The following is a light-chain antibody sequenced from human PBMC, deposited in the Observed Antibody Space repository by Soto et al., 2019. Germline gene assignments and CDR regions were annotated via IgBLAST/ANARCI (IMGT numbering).Light chain of an antibody. J-gene: IGKJ4*01. CDR2: AAS. CDR1: QDIAAF. CDR3: QQSYSTPLT. V-gene: IGKV1-39*01. Sequence: DIRITQSPSSLSASVGDRVTISCRASQDIAAFLNWYQQKPGKAPKLLIYAASSLQSADPSRFSGSGSGRDFTLTISSLQPEDIGSYYCQQSYSTPLTFGGGTKVEI.